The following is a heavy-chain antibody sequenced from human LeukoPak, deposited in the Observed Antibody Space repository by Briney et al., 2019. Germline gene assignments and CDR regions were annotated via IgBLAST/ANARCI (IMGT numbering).Heavy chain of an antibody. D-gene: IGHD3-9*01. J-gene: IGHJ4*02. V-gene: IGHV4-34*01. CDR2: INHSGST. Sequence: SETLSLTCAVYGGSFSGYYWSWIRQPPGKGLEWIGEINHSGSTNYNPSLKSRVTISVDTSKNQFSLKLSSVTAADTAVYYCARRVRYFDWFTYYFDYWGQGTLVTVFS. CDR3: ARRVRYFDWFTYYFDY. CDR1: GGSFSGYY.